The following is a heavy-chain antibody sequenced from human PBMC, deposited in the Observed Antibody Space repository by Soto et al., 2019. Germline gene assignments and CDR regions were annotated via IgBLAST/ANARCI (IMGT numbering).Heavy chain of an antibody. D-gene: IGHD4-17*01. CDR1: GYTLTKLS. J-gene: IGHJ5*02. CDR3: ATATPDYGNYLHWFDP. CDR2: FDPEDGET. V-gene: IGHV1-24*01. Sequence: ASVKVSCKVSGYTLTKLSMHWVRQAPGKGLEWMGGFDPEDGETIYAQKFQGRVTMTEDTSTDTAYMELSSLRSEDTAVYYCATATPDYGNYLHWFDPWGQGTMVTVYS.